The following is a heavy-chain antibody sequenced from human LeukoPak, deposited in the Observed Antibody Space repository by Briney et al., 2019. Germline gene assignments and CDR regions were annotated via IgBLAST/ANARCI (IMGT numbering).Heavy chain of an antibody. D-gene: IGHD3-22*01. CDR2: FGTRSTSI. J-gene: IGHJ4*02. V-gene: IGHV3-21*01. CDR3: AREVSEGFDF. CDR1: GFTFSGYS. Sequence: PGGSLRLSCTASGFTFSGYSMNGIRQAPGKGLEWVSSFGTRSTSIYHAGSVKGRFAISRDNAKNSLYLQMNSLRAEDTALYYCAREVSEGFDFWGQGTLVTVSS.